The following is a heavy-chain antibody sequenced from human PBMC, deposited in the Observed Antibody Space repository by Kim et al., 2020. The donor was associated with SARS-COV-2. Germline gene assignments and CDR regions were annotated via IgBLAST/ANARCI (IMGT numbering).Heavy chain of an antibody. D-gene: IGHD3-16*02. Sequence: LKSRVTISVDTSKNQLSLKLGSVTAADTAVYYCARATMITFGGVIDHFDYWGQGTLVTVSS. CDR3: ARATMITFGGVIDHFDY. V-gene: IGHV4-31*02. J-gene: IGHJ4*02.